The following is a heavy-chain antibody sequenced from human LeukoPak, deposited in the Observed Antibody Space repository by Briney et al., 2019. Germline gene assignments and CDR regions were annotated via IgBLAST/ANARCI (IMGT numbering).Heavy chain of an antibody. CDR1: GYSFTSYW. D-gene: IGHD6-13*01. V-gene: IGHV5-51*01. CDR2: IYPGDSDT. CDR3: ARLKPGIAAAGTTDNWFDP. J-gene: IGHJ5*02. Sequence: GESLKISCKGSGYSFTSYWIGWVRQMPGKGLEWMGIIYPGDSDTRYSPSFQGQVTISADKSISTAYLQWSSLKASDTAMYYCARLKPGIAAAGTTDNWFDPWGQGTLVTVSS.